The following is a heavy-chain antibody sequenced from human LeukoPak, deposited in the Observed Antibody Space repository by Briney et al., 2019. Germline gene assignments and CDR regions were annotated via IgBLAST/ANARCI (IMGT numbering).Heavy chain of an antibody. V-gene: IGHV1-2*02. D-gene: IGHD6-13*01. CDR3: ARGAEQQRLAHFDY. CDR1: GYIFTGYY. CDR2: INPNNGGT. J-gene: IGHJ4*02. Sequence: ASVKVSCKASGYIFTGYYMHWVRQAPGQGLEWMGWINPNNGGTKSAQKFQGRVTMTRDTSISTAYMELSSLRPDDTAIYYCARGAEQQRLAHFDYWGQGTLVTVSS.